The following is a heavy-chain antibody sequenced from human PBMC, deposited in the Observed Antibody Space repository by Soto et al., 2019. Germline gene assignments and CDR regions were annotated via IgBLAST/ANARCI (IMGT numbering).Heavy chain of an antibody. V-gene: IGHV4-39*01. D-gene: IGHD6-19*01. Sequence: SETLSLTCNVSGGSVSSGSYFWSWIRQPPGKGLEWIGSIYYSGSTYYNPSLKSRVTISVDTSKNQFSLKLSSVTAADTAVYYCASSGWWYFDYWGQGTLVTVSS. CDR2: IYYSGST. CDR3: ASSGWWYFDY. J-gene: IGHJ4*02. CDR1: GGSVSSGSYF.